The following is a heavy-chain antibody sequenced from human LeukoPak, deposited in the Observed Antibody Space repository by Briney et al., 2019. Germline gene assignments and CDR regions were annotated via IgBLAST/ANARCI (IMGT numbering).Heavy chain of an antibody. CDR1: GFTFSSYW. V-gene: IGHV3-7*01. Sequence: GGSLRLSCAASGFTFSSYWMSWVRQAPGKGLEWVANIKQDGSEKYYVDSVKGRFTISRDNAKNSLYLQMNSLRAEDTAVYYCARGLRKYYYDSSGYYYEEYFDYWGQGTLVTVSS. J-gene: IGHJ4*02. CDR2: IKQDGSEK. CDR3: ARGLRKYYYDSSGYYYEEYFDY. D-gene: IGHD3-22*01.